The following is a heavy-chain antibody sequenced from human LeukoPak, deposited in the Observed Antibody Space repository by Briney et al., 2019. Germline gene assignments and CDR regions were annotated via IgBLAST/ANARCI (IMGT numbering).Heavy chain of an antibody. CDR1: GVSISSYY. V-gene: IGHV4-59*01. J-gene: IGHJ4*02. D-gene: IGHD6-13*01. Sequence: PSETLSLTCSVSGVSISSYYWSWLRQPPGKGLEWIGYIYYSGSTNYNPSLKSRVTISADTSKNQFSLKLSSVTAADTAVYYCARAEESIAAAGAIDYWGQGTLVTVSS. CDR3: ARAEESIAAAGAIDY. CDR2: IYYSGST.